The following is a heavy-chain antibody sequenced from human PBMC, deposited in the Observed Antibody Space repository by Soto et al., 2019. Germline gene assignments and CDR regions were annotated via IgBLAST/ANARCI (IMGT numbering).Heavy chain of an antibody. J-gene: IGHJ4*02. CDR2: INESGST. Sequence: QVQLQQWCAGLVKPSETLSLSCAVYGQSFSGHSWAWIRQPPGKGLEWIGGINESGSTYYNPSLKSRVTISTGTSKNQFSRRLSAVSAADTAAYFCARGSGIVALPGELEDVKYDYWGQGTLVNVSS. V-gene: IGHV4-34*01. D-gene: IGHD1-1*01. CDR3: ARGSGIVALPGELEDVKYDY. CDR1: GQSFSGHS.